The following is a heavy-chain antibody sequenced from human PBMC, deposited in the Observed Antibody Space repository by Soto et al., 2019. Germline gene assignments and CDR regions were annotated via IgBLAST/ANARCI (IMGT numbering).Heavy chain of an antibody. CDR2: VSYDGSNK. D-gene: IGHD3-22*01. J-gene: IGHJ4*02. CDR1: GFTFSSYG. CDR3: AKGEDSSGYWGSY. V-gene: IGHV3-30*18. Sequence: QVQLVESGGGVVQPGRSLRLSCVGSGFTFSSYGMHWGRQAPGKGLEWVAVVSYDGSNKDYADSVKGRLTISRDNSKSTVYLQMNSLRDEDTAVYYCAKGEDSSGYWGSYWGQGTLVTVSS.